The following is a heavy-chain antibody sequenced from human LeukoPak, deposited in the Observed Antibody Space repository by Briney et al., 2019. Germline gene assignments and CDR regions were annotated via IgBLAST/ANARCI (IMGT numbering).Heavy chain of an antibody. D-gene: IGHD2-21*01. V-gene: IGHV1-8*02. J-gene: IGHJ5*02. CDR2: MNPNSGNT. CDR3: ARGRFPLYCGGDCYRAGWFDP. CDR1: GYTFTTYG. Sequence: GASVKVSCKASGYTFTTYGITWVRQAPGQGLEWMGWMNPNSGNTGYAQKFQGRVTMTRNTSISTAYMELSSLRSEDTAVYYCARGRFPLYCGGDCYRAGWFDPWGQGTLVTVSS.